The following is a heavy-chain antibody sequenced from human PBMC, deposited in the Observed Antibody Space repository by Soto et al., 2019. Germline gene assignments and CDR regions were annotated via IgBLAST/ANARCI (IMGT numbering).Heavy chain of an antibody. CDR2: IYYSEST. J-gene: IGHJ6*02. CDR1: GGSISSCY. Sequence: PSETLSLTCSVSGGSISSCYCYWIRQRPPPGQGWMGYIYYSESTNYNPSLNRRVTISVDTSKNQFSLKLSSVTAADTAVYYCARDQWDIAGDYYYGMDVWGQGTTVTVSS. V-gene: IGHV4-59*01. CDR3: ARDQWDIAGDYYYGMDV. D-gene: IGHD1-26*01.